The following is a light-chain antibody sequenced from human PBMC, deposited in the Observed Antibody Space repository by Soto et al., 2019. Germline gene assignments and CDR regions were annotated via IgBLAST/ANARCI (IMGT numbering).Light chain of an antibody. J-gene: IGKJ5*01. V-gene: IGKV3-11*01. Sequence: GLSQSPATLSLSPGERATLSCRASQTVSSSLAWYQQKPGQAPRLLIYEASNRATGIPARFSGSGSGADFTLTISSLEPEDFALYYCQQRSNWPVTLGQGTRLEVK. CDR1: QTVSSS. CDR2: EAS. CDR3: QQRSNWPVT.